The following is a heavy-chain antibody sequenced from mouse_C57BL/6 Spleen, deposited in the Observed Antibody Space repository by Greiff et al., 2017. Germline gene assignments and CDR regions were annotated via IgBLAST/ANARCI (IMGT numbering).Heavy chain of an antibody. D-gene: IGHD2-12*01. CDR2: IYPSDSET. V-gene: IGHV1-61*01. Sequence: QVQLQQPGAELVRPGSSVKLSCKASGYTFTSYWMDWVKQRPGQGLEWIGNIYPSDSETHYNQKFKDKATLTVDKSSSTAYMQLSSLTSEDSAVYYCARGYSGAWFAYWGQGTLVTVSA. CDR3: ARGYSGAWFAY. J-gene: IGHJ3*01. CDR1: GYTFTSYW.